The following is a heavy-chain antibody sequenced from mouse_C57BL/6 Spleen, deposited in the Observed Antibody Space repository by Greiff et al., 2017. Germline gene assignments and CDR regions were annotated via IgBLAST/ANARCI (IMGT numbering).Heavy chain of an antibody. D-gene: IGHD2-4*01. Sequence: VQLQQSGAELVRPGASVTLSCKASGYTFTDYEMHWVKQTPVHGLEWIGAIDPETGGTAYNQKFKGKAILTAAKSSSTAYMELRSLTSEDSAVYYGTRWGYDYDYWGQGTTLTVSS. CDR2: IDPETGGT. J-gene: IGHJ2*01. CDR1: GYTFTDYE. CDR3: TRWGYDYDY. V-gene: IGHV1-15*01.